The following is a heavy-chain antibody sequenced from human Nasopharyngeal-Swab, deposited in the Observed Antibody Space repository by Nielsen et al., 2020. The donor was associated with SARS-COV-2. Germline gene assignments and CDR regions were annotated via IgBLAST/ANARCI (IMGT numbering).Heavy chain of an antibody. CDR2: ISSGGDTI. Sequence: GESLKISCVASGFIFSSYSINWVRQAPGKGLEWVSYISSGGDTIYYSDSVKGRFTISRDNAKNSLYLQMNSLRAEDTAVYYCATPGTRCSGDTCNMWVFDYWGQGTLVTVSS. CDR3: ATPGTRCSGDTCNMWVFDY. CDR1: GFIFSSYS. V-gene: IGHV3-48*01. J-gene: IGHJ4*02. D-gene: IGHD2-15*01.